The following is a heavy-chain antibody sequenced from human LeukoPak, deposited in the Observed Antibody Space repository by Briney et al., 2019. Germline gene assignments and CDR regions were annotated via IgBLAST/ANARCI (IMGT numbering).Heavy chain of an antibody. CDR2: INAYNGNT. D-gene: IGHD3-3*01. J-gene: IGHJ4*02. V-gene: IGHV1-18*01. Sequence: ASVKVSCKASGYTFTSYGISWVRQAPGQGLGWMGWINAYNGNTNYAQKLQGRVTMTTDTSTSTAYMELRSLRSDDTAVYYCARLYDFWSGSNQHVGGNYDYWGQGTLVTVSS. CDR1: GYTFTSYG. CDR3: ARLYDFWSGSNQHVGGNYDY.